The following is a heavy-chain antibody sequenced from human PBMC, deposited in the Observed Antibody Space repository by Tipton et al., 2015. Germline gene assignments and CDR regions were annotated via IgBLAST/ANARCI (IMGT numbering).Heavy chain of an antibody. V-gene: IGHV4-38-2*02. Sequence: TLSLTCAVSAYSISSDYYWGWIRQPPGKGLEWIGSIYYSGSTYYNPSFKSRVTISIDTSKNQFSLNLSSVTAADTAVYYCARDFTPYNYYAMDVWGQGTSVTVSS. CDR3: ARDFTPYNYYAMDV. J-gene: IGHJ6*02. CDR2: IYYSGST. CDR1: AYSISSDYY. D-gene: IGHD5-24*01.